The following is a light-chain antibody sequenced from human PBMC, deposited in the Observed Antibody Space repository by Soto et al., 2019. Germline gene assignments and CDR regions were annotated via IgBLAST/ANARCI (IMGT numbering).Light chain of an antibody. CDR2: HTS. CDR1: QSVSSN. V-gene: IGKV3-15*01. CDR3: QQYNNWPPWT. J-gene: IGKJ1*01. Sequence: EIVMTQSPATLSVSPGERATLSCRASQSVSSNLAWYQQKPGQAPRLLIYHTSTRAYGIPARFSGSWSGTEFTLTISSLQSEDFAVYYCQQYNNWPPWTFGQGTKVEIK.